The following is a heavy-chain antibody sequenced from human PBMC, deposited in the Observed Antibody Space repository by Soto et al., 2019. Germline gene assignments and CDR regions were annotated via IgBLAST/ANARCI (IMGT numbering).Heavy chain of an antibody. Sequence: QVQLVESGGGVVQPGRSLRLSCAASGFTFNSYAMHWVRQAPGKGLEWVAVISYDGSNKYYADSVKGRFTISRDNSKNTLYLQMNRLRAEDTAVYYCARPDSGGDALDIRGQGTMVTVSS. CDR1: GFTFNSYA. CDR2: ISYDGSNK. D-gene: IGHD2-21*01. CDR3: ARPDSGGDALDI. V-gene: IGHV3-30-3*01. J-gene: IGHJ3*02.